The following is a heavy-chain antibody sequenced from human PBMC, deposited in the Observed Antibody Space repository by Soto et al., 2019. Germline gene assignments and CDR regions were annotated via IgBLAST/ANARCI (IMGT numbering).Heavy chain of an antibody. V-gene: IGHV6-1*02. CDR1: GDSVSTSTAS. CDR3: ARDAGTTVKYPHAMDV. J-gene: IGHJ6*02. D-gene: IGHD1-1*01. CDR2: TLYRSKWYN. Sequence: QVQLQQSGPGLVKPSQTLSLTCVISGDSVSTSTASWSWIRQSPSRGLEWLGRTLYRSKWYNEYAVSVKSRITFNSDTSKNQISLHLNSVTPEDTAVYYCARDAGTTVKYPHAMDVWGQGTTVTVS.